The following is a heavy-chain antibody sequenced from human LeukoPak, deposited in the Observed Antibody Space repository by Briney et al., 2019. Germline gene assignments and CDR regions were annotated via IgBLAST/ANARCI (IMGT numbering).Heavy chain of an antibody. Sequence: PSETLSLTCTVSGGSIGSYYWSWIRQPPGKGLEWIGYIYYSGSTNYNPSLKGRVTISVDTSKNQFSLKLSSVTAADTAVYYCARSGLWFGELMGYWGQGTLVTVSS. J-gene: IGHJ4*02. CDR1: GGSIGSYY. V-gene: IGHV4-59*01. D-gene: IGHD3-10*01. CDR3: ARSGLWFGELMGY. CDR2: IYYSGST.